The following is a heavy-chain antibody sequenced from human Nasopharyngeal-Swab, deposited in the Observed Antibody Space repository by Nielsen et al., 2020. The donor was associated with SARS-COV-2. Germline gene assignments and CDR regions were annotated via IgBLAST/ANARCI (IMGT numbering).Heavy chain of an antibody. D-gene: IGHD3-3*01. V-gene: IGHV4-39*02. Sequence: SDTLSPTCTVSGGSITSSRHRWGWSRQPPGKGLEWTGQMLVNRYTEYHPSVRGRITVYADTTENSFCQRLNSVTGADTAVYYCARLDPFGSEDKWGQGTLVTVSS. CDR1: GGSITSSRHR. J-gene: IGHJ1*01. CDR2: MLVNRYT. CDR3: ARLDPFGSEDK.